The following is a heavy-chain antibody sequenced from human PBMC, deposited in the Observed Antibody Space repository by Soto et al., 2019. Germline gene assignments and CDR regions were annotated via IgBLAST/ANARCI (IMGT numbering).Heavy chain of an antibody. V-gene: IGHV3-11*06. CDR2: ISSSSSYT. CDR3: ARDGGGQYYFDY. CDR1: GFTFSDYY. J-gene: IGHJ4*02. Sequence: LRLSCAASGFTFSDYYMSWIRQAPGKGLEWVSYISSSSSYTNYADSVKGRFTISRDNAKNSLYLQMNSLRAEDTAVYYCARDGGGQYYFDYWGQGTLVTVSS. D-gene: IGHD2-15*01.